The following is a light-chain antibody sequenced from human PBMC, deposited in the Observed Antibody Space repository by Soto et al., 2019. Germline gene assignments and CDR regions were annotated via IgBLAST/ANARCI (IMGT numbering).Light chain of an antibody. V-gene: IGKV1-39*01. CDR2: AAS. Sequence: DIQMTQSPSSLSASVGDRVTITCRASPSISSYLNWYQQKPGKAPKLLIYAASSLQSGVPSRFSGSGSGTDFTLTISSLQPEDFATYYCQQSYSTPPMYTFGQGTKVDIK. CDR3: QQSYSTPPMYT. CDR1: PSISSY. J-gene: IGKJ2*01.